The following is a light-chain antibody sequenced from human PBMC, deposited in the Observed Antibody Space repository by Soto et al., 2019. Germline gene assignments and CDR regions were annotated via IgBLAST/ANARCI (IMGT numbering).Light chain of an antibody. V-gene: IGKV1-27*01. Sequence: DIQMTQSPSSLSASVGDRVTITCRASQGISNYLAWYQQKPGKVPKLLIYGAATLQSGVPSRFSGSGSGTDFTLTISSLQPEDVASYYCQKYNSAPPTFGQGTKVDIK. CDR3: QKYNSAPPT. CDR1: QGISNY. CDR2: GAA. J-gene: IGKJ1*01.